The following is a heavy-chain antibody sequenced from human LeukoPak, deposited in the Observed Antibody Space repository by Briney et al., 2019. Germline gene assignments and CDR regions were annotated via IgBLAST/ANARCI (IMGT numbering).Heavy chain of an antibody. CDR3: ARLAVGGWDVRY. Sequence: GGSLRLSCAASGFTVSSNYMTWVRQAPGKGLEWVSSIYSGGSTHYADSVKGRFTISRDISKNTLFLQMNSLRAEDTAIYYCARLAVGGWDVRYWGQGTLVTVSS. CDR1: GFTVSSNY. D-gene: IGHD6-19*01. J-gene: IGHJ4*02. V-gene: IGHV3-66*01. CDR2: IYSGGST.